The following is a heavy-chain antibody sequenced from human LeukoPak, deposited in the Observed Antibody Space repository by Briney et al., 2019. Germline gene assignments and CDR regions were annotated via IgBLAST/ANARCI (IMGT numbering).Heavy chain of an antibody. CDR3: ARDYWIQLWFLDY. D-gene: IGHD5-18*01. Sequence: ASVKVSCKASGYTFTSYGINWVRQAPGQGLEWMGWINAYNGNTNYAQKLQGRVTMTTDTSTSTAYMELRRLRSDDTAVYYCARDYWIQLWFLDYWGQGTLVTVSS. J-gene: IGHJ4*02. CDR2: INAYNGNT. V-gene: IGHV1-18*01. CDR1: GYTFTSYG.